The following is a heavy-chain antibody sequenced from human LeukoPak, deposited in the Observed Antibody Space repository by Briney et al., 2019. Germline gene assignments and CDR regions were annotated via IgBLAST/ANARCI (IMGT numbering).Heavy chain of an antibody. J-gene: IGHJ4*02. Sequence: GGSLRLSCAASGFTFSTYSMNWVRQAPGKGLEWVSAISGSGGSTYYADSVKGRFTISRDNSKNTLYLQMNSLRAEDTAVYYCAKRPGYYYDSSGYYQPTDYWGQGTLVTVSS. CDR3: AKRPGYYYDSSGYYQPTDY. CDR2: ISGSGGST. D-gene: IGHD3-22*01. CDR1: GFTFSTYS. V-gene: IGHV3-23*01.